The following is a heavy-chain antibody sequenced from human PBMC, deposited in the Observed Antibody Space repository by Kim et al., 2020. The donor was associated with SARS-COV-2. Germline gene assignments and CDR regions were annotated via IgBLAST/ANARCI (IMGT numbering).Heavy chain of an antibody. J-gene: IGHJ4*02. CDR1: GDSKDDYY. CDR3: VTKRADRSGFIDY. Sequence: SETLSLTCTVSGDSKDDYYWSWVRQPPGKGLEWIGYTHFTGKTNYHPSLMSRVTISTDTSKTQFSLQLTSVTAADTAVYYCVTKRADRSGFIDYRGQGTL. D-gene: IGHD3-22*01. V-gene: IGHV4-59*01. CDR2: THFTGKT.